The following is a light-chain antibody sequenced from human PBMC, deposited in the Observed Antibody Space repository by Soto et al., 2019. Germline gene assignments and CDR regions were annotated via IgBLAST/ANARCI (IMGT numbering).Light chain of an antibody. V-gene: IGLV2-14*01. J-gene: IGLJ2*01. CDR3: SSYTTSSPVV. CDR1: SSDVGGFNY. CDR2: EVS. Sequence: QSALTQPASVSGSPGQSITISCTGTSSDVGGFNYVSWYQHHPGKAPKLMIYEVSNRPSGVSNRFSGSKSGNTASLTISGLQAEDEADYHCSSYTTSSPVVFGGGTKLTVL.